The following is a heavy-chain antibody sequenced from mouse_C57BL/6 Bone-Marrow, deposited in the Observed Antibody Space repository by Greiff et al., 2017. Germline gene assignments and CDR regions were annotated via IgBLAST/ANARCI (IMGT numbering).Heavy chain of an antibody. CDR2: INPYNGGT. Sequence: VQLQQSEPVLVKPGASVKMSCKASGYTFTDYYMNWVKQSHGKSLEWIGVINPYNGGTSYNQKFKGKATLTVDKSSSTAYMELNSLTSEDAAVYYGARKGYFDFWGTGTTVTVSS. J-gene: IGHJ1*03. CDR1: GYTFTDYY. V-gene: IGHV1-19*01. CDR3: ARKGYFDF.